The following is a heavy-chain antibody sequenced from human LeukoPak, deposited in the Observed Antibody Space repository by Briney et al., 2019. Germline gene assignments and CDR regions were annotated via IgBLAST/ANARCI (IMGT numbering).Heavy chain of an antibody. CDR2: ISGSGGST. D-gene: IGHD3-10*01. CDR1: GYSLSRNA. J-gene: IGHJ4*02. CDR3: AKSPRGANTFDH. V-gene: IGHV3-23*01. Sequence: GGSLRHSCAAPGYSLSRNAMSWVRQALGKGLGWVSDISGSGGSTYYADTVKGRFTISRDNSKNTLYLQMNTLRAGDTAVYYCAKSPRGANTFDHWGQGTLVTVSS.